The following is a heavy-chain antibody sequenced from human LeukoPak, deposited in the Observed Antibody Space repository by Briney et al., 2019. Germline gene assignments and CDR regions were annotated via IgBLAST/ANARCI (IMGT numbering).Heavy chain of an antibody. Sequence: GGSLRLSCAASGFTFSSYAMSWVRQAPGKGLEWVSAISGSGGSTYYADSVKGRFTISRGNSKNTLYLQMNSLRAEDTAVYYCAKDYYDFWSGHSPFDYWGQGTLVTVSS. V-gene: IGHV3-23*01. CDR2: ISGSGGST. CDR3: AKDYYDFWSGHSPFDY. D-gene: IGHD3-3*01. J-gene: IGHJ4*02. CDR1: GFTFSSYA.